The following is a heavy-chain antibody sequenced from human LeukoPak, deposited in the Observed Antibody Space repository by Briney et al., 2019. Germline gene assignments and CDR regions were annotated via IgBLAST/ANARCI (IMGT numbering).Heavy chain of an antibody. Sequence: GGSLRLSCAASGFTLSRYWMHWVRQAPGKGLVWVSRINTDGSSTSYADSVKGRFTISRDNSRNTLYLQMNSLTAEDTAVFYCAKDGVILAPGVYWYMDVWGRGTTVTVSS. D-gene: IGHD3-16*02. J-gene: IGHJ6*03. CDR1: GFTLSRYW. V-gene: IGHV3-74*01. CDR3: AKDGVILAPGVYWYMDV. CDR2: INTDGSST.